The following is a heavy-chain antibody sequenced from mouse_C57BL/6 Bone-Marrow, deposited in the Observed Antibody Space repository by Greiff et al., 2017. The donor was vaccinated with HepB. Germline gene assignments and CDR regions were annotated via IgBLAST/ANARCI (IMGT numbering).Heavy chain of an antibody. CDR3: ASPLITTVVATSYWYFDV. CDR1: GYTFTSYG. D-gene: IGHD1-1*01. J-gene: IGHJ1*03. Sequence: VQLKESGAELARPGASVKLSCKASGYTFTSYGISWVKQRTGQGLEWIGEIYPRSGNTYYNEKFKGKATLTADKSSSTAYMELRSLTSEDSAVYFCASPLITTVVATSYWYFDVWGTGTTVTVSS. CDR2: IYPRSGNT. V-gene: IGHV1-81*01.